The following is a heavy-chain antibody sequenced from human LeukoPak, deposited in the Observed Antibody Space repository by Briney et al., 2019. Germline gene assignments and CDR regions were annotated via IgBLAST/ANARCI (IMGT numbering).Heavy chain of an antibody. CDR1: GFTFSSYA. Sequence: PGRSLRLSCAASGFTFSSYAMHWVRQAPGKGLEWVAVISYDGSNKYYADSVKGRFTISRDNSKNTLYLQMNSLRAEDTAVYYCAREYCSGGSCYGPDAFDIWGQGTMVTVSS. D-gene: IGHD2-15*01. CDR3: AREYCSGGSCYGPDAFDI. J-gene: IGHJ3*02. CDR2: ISYDGSNK. V-gene: IGHV3-30-3*01.